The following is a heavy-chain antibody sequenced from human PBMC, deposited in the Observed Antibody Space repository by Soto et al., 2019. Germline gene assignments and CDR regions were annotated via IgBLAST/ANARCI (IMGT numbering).Heavy chain of an antibody. CDR1: GFTFDDYG. D-gene: IGHD2-15*01. CDR2: INWNGGST. Sequence: GGSLRLSCAASGFTFDDYGMSWVRQAPGKGLEWVSGINWNGGSTGYADSVKGRFTISRDNAKNSLYLQMNSLRAEDTALYYCARDRSPRGISEYGGNRPNIPWGQGTLVTVSS. CDR3: ARDRSPRGISEYGGNRPNIP. V-gene: IGHV3-20*04. J-gene: IGHJ5*02.